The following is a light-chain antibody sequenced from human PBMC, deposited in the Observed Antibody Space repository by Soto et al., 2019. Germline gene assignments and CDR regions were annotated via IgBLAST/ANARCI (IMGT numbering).Light chain of an antibody. CDR1: QSLFDSSTNKNY. Sequence: DIVMTQSPDSLAVSLGERATINCNSSQSLFDSSTNKNYLAWYQQKSGQPPKLLIYWSSTRESGVPDRFSGSGSWTHFTLTISTLQAEDVAVYYCQQYYSPLWTFGQGSKVEVK. J-gene: IGKJ1*01. CDR3: QQYYSPLWT. CDR2: WSS. V-gene: IGKV4-1*01.